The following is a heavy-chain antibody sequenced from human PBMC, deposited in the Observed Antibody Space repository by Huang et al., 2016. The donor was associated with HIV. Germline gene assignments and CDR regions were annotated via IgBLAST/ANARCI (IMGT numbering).Heavy chain of an antibody. CDR2: INPTGGTT. Sequence: QVQLVQSGAEVKQPGASVKMSCKASGYTFTTYFIHGVRQAPGQGLEWMGIINPTGGTTAYAQNFQGRLTMTRDMSTSTVYMELRGLRSEDTAIYYCARGYSSGWYGVLEYWGQGTLVTVSS. J-gene: IGHJ4*02. CDR1: GYTFTTYF. D-gene: IGHD6-19*01. V-gene: IGHV1-46*01. CDR3: ARGYSSGWYGVLEY.